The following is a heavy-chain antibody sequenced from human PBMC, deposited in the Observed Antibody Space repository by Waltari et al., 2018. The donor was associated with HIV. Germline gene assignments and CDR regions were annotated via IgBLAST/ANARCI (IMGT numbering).Heavy chain of an antibody. CDR1: GFTVSSNY. D-gene: IGHD6-6*01. Sequence: EVQLVESGGGLIQPGGSLRLSCAASGFTVSSNYMSWVRQAPGKGLWWFSVMYGGGSTYYADPVKGRFTISRENSKNTLYLQMNSLRAEDTAVYYCARGVGARLPPGLMDVWGQGTTVTVSS. J-gene: IGHJ6*02. CDR2: MYGGGST. V-gene: IGHV3-53*01. CDR3: ARGVGARLPPGLMDV.